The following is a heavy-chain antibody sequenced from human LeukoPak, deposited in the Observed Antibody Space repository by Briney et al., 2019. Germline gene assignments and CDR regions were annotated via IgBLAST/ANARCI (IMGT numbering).Heavy chain of an antibody. D-gene: IGHD3-22*01. J-gene: IGHJ4*02. CDR2: IYTSGST. CDR1: GGSISSGSYY. V-gene: IGHV4-61*02. CDR3: ARVTTGGYYNY. Sequence: SETLSLTCTVSGGSISSGSYYWSWIRQPAGKGLEWIGRIYTSGSTNSNPSLNSRVTISLDTSENHFSLKLSSGTAADTAVYYCARVTTGGYYNYWGQGTLVTVSS.